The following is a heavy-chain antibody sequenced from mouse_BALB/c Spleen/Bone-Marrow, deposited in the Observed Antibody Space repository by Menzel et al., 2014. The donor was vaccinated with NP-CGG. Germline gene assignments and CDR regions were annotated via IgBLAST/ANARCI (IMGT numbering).Heavy chain of an antibody. J-gene: IGHJ3*01. CDR2: ISNGGGST. Sequence: EVQLVESGGGLVQPGGSLKLSCATSGFTFSDYYMYWVRRTPEKRLEWVAYISNGGGSTYYPDTVKGRFTISRDNAKNTLYLQMGRLKSDDTAMYYCARHNYDETWFAYWGQGTLVTVSA. V-gene: IGHV5-12*02. D-gene: IGHD2-4*01. CDR3: ARHNYDETWFAY. CDR1: GFTFSDYY.